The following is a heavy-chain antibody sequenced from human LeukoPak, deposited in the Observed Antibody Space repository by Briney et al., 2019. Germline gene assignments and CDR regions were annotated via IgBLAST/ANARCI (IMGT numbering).Heavy chain of an antibody. J-gene: IGHJ6*03. Sequence: GRSLRLSCAASGFTFSSYGMHWVRQAPGKGLEWVAVIWYDGSNKYYADSVKGRFTISRDNSKNTLYLQMNSLRAEDTAVYYCARVYSSSWPHYYYYYMDVWGKGTTVTVSS. V-gene: IGHV3-33*01. CDR3: ARVYSSSWPHYYYYYMDV. CDR1: GFTFSSYG. D-gene: IGHD6-13*01. CDR2: IWYDGSNK.